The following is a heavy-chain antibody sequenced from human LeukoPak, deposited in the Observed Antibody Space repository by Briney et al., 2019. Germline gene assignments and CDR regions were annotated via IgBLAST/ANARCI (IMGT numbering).Heavy chain of an antibody. CDR2: ITSSGSYI. CDR3: ARAEALKFRDFDY. CDR1: GFTFSNYS. V-gene: IGHV3-21*01. Sequence: GGSLRLSCAASGFTFSNYSMNWVRQTPGKGLEWVSSITSSGSYIYYADSVKGRFTISRDNARNSLYLQMNSLRAEDTAIYYCARAEALKFRDFDYWGQGTLVTVSS. J-gene: IGHJ4*02.